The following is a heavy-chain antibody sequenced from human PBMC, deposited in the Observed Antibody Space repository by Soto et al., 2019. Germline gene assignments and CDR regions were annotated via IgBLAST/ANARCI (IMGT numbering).Heavy chain of an antibody. Sequence: GGSLRLSCAASGFTFSSYAMSWVRQAPGKGLEWVSVISRDGGSTYYADSVKGRFTISRDNSKNTLYLQVNSLRAEDTAVYYCAKGTYSKGFDPWGQGTLVTVSS. CDR2: ISRDGGST. J-gene: IGHJ5*02. CDR1: GFTFSSYA. CDR3: AKGTYSKGFDP. V-gene: IGHV3-23*01. D-gene: IGHD4-4*01.